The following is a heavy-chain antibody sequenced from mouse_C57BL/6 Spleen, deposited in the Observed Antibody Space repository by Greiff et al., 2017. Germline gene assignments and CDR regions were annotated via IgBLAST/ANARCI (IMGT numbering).Heavy chain of an antibody. CDR3: ARGDLDYYGSSYGTFAY. J-gene: IGHJ3*01. V-gene: IGHV1-66*01. CDR1: GYSFTSYY. CDR2: IYPGSGNT. Sequence: VQLQQSGPELVKPGASVKISCKASGYSFTSYYIHWVKQRPGQGLEWIGWIYPGSGNTKYNEKFKGKATLTADTSSSTAYMQLSSLTSEDSAVYYCARGDLDYYGSSYGTFAYWGQGTLVTVSA. D-gene: IGHD1-1*01.